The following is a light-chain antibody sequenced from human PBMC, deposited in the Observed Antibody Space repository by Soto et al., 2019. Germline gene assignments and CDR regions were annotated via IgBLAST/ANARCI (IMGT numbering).Light chain of an antibody. CDR3: AAWDDSLNGAV. V-gene: IGLV1-44*01. CDR2: SNN. Sequence: QSVLTQPPSASGTPGQRVTISCSGSSSNIGSNTVNWYQQLPGTAPKLLIYSNNQRPSGVPDRFSGSKSGTSAALAISGLQSEDEDDYYCAAWDDSLNGAVFGGGTKLTVL. CDR1: SSNIGSNT. J-gene: IGLJ2*01.